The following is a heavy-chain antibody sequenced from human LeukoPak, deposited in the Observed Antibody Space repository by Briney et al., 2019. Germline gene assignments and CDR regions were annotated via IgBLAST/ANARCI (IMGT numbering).Heavy chain of an antibody. D-gene: IGHD3-22*01. CDR3: ARGRGGSGYLFDY. V-gene: IGHV1-2*06. CDR1: GYTFTGYY. CDR2: INPNSGVI. J-gene: IGHJ4*02. Sequence: ASVKVSCMAFGYTFTGYYIQWMRQAPGQGLEWMGRINPNSGVINYAPDFQGRVTMTRVTSINTAYMELSRLRSDDTAVYYCARGRGGSGYLFDYWGQGTLVAVSS.